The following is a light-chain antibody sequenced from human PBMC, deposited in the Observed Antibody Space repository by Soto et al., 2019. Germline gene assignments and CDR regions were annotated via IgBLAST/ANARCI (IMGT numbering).Light chain of an antibody. CDR3: QQYGSSLIT. CDR1: QSVSSNY. CDR2: GAS. V-gene: IGKV3-20*01. J-gene: IGKJ5*01. Sequence: EFVLTQSPGTLSLSPGERATVXCRASQSVSSNYLAWYQQKPGQAPRLLIYGASSRPTGIPDRFSGSGSGTDFTLTITRLEPEDFAVYYCQQYGSSLITFGQGTRLEI.